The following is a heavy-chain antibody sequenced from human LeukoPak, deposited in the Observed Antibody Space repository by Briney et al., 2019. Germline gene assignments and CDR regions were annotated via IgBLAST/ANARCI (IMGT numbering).Heavy chain of an antibody. D-gene: IGHD5-12*01. CDR1: GGSISSYY. V-gene: IGHV4-59*05. CDR2: IYYSGST. J-gene: IGHJ3*02. CDR3: AILDIVATIRDDAFDI. Sequence: SETLSLTCTVSGGSISSYYWSWIRQPPGKGLEWIGSIYYSGSTYYNPSLKRRVTISVDTSKNQFSLKLSSVTAADTAVYYCAILDIVATIRDDAFDIWGQGTMVTVSS.